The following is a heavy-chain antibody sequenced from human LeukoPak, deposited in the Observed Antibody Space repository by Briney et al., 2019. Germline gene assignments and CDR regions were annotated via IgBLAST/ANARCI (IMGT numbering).Heavy chain of an antibody. D-gene: IGHD4-11*01. CDR2: IIPIFGTA. V-gene: IGHV1-69*13. J-gene: IGHJ4*02. Sequence: SVKVSCKASGGTFSSYAISWVRQAPGQGLEWMGGIIPIFGTANYAQKFQGRVTITADESTSTAYMELSSLRFEDTAVYYCARIMGDYSNYYFDYWGQGTLVTVSS. CDR1: GGTFSSYA. CDR3: ARIMGDYSNYYFDY.